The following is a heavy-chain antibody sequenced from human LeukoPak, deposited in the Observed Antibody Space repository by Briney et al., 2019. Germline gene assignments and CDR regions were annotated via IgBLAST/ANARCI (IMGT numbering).Heavy chain of an antibody. Sequence: GRTLMISCTTSGLTFDNYAMRWVRQAQGQGLEWVSAVSGTAKNTYYADSVKGRFTTSRDNSNNTVYLQMKSLRAEDTAVYYCAKSHWGGLRFMVGFFYMDVWGSGTTVAVSS. CDR3: AKSHWGGLRFMVGFFYMDV. D-gene: IGHD3-3*01. J-gene: IGHJ6*03. V-gene: IGHV3-23*01. CDR1: GLTFDNYA. CDR2: VSGTAKNT.